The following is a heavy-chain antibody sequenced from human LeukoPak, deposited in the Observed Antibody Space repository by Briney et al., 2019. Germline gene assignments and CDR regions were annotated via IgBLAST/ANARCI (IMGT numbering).Heavy chain of an antibody. Sequence: PSESLSLTCTVSGGSICSGSYDWGWIRQPPGKGLEWVGSIYYSGSTYYHPSLKSLVTLSVDTSNIQYSLKLSSVTAANTAVYYWARGDSDYGDYWDFDYWGQGTLVTVSS. J-gene: IGHJ4*02. CDR3: ARGDSDYGDYWDFDY. CDR2: IYYSGST. V-gene: IGHV4-39*07. CDR1: GGSICSGSYD. D-gene: IGHD4-17*01.